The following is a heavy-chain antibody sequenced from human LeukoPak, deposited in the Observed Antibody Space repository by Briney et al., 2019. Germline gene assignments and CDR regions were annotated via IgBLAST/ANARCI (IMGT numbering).Heavy chain of an antibody. Sequence: GESLKISCQGSGYGFTNYWIAWVRQMPGKGPEWMGIVYPGDSDTRYSPSFQGQVTISADKSISTAYLQWSGLKASDTAMYYSATSSGYYYDSSGYQLFDYWGQGPWSPSPQ. CDR2: VYPGDSDT. J-gene: IGHJ4*02. D-gene: IGHD3-22*01. V-gene: IGHV5-51*01. CDR1: GYGFTNYW. CDR3: ATSSGYYYDSSGYQLFDY.